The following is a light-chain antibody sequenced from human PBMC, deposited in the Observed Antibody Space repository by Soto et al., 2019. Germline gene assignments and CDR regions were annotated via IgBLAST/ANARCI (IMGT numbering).Light chain of an antibody. CDR2: AAS. CDR1: QGIRND. CDR3: QQYGSSRLT. Sequence: IQMTQSPSSLSASVGDRVTITCLASQGIRNDLGWYQQKPGKAPKLLIYAASSRATGIPDRFSGSGSGTDFTLTISRLEPEDFAVYYCQQYGSSRLTFGGGTKVDIK. J-gene: IGKJ4*01. V-gene: IGKV1-17*01.